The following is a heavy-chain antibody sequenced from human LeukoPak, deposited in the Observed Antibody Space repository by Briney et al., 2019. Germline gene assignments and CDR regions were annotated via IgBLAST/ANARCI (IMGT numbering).Heavy chain of an antibody. D-gene: IGHD6-13*01. V-gene: IGHV4-34*01. Sequence: SETLSFTCAVYGGSFSGYYWSWIRQPPGKGLEWIGEINHSGSTNYNPSLKSRVTISVDTSKNQFSLKLSSVTAADTAVYYCARGPPVPIAAAGRVDYWGQGTLVTVSS. CDR1: GGSFSGYY. CDR2: INHSGST. J-gene: IGHJ4*02. CDR3: ARGPPVPIAAAGRVDY.